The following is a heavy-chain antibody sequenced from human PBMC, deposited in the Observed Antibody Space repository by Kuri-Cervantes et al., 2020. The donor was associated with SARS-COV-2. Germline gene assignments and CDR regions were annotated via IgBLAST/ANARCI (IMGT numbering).Heavy chain of an antibody. J-gene: IGHJ5*01. V-gene: IGHV4-31*01. CDR1: GGSISSGGYY. CDR2: IYYSGST. CDR3: ARSCDRVDPAGLDS. Sequence: SETLSLTCTVSGGSISSGGYYWSWIRQHPGKGLEWIGYIYYSGSTYYNPSLKSLVTISVDTSKNQFSLKLSSVTAADTAVYYCARSCDRVDPAGLDSWGHGTLVTVSS. D-gene: IGHD3-22*01.